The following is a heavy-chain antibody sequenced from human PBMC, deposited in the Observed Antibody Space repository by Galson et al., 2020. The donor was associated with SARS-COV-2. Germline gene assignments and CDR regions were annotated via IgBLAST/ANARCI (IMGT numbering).Heavy chain of an antibody. CDR3: VRDVVRGFNPREAFFDY. Sequence: ETSDTLSPTCTVSGGSISSGGYYWNWIRQHPGKGLEWVGYIYYSGSTSYTYYNPSLKSRLTISMDTSKNQFSLDLTSVTAADTAVYYCVRDVVRGFNPREAFFDYWGQGTLVTVSS. D-gene: IGHD3-10*01. CDR2: IYYSGST. J-gene: IGHJ4*02. CDR1: GGSISSGGYY. V-gene: IGHV4-31*03.